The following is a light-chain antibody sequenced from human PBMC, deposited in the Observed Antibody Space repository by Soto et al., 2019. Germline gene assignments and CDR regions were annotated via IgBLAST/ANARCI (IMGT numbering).Light chain of an antibody. CDR1: QSVSDY. Sequence: EIVLTQSPGTLSLSPGERATLSCRASQSVSDYLAWYQQRPGQAPRLLIFGASTRATGFPARFSGSGSGTEFTLTISSLQSEDFATYYCQQYNTWPGTFGQGTKVDIK. J-gene: IGKJ1*01. CDR2: GAS. CDR3: QQYNTWPGT. V-gene: IGKV3-15*01.